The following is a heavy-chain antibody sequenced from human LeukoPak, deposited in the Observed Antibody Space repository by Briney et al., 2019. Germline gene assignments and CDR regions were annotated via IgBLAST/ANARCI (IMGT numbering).Heavy chain of an antibody. J-gene: IGHJ4*02. CDR2: IYSGGST. CDR3: ARGTVTMVDY. D-gene: IGHD3-10*01. CDR1: GFTVSSNY. Sequence: GGSLRLPCAASGFTVSSNYMSWVRQAPGRGLEWVSVIYSGGSTYYADSVKGRFTISRDNSKNTLFLQMNSLRAGDTAVYYCARGTVTMVDYWGQGTLVTVSS. V-gene: IGHV3-66*01.